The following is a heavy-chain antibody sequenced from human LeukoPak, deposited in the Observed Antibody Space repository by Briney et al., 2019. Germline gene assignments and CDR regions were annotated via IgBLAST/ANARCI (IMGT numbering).Heavy chain of an antibody. CDR1: GYTFTSYD. Sequence: ASVKVSCKASGYTFTSYDINWVRQATGQGLEWMGWMNPNSGNTGYAQKFQGRVTMTTDTSTSTAYMELRSLRSDDTAVYYCARVAGGILPGYTMYYFDYWGQGTLVTASS. CDR3: ARVAGGILPGYTMYYFDY. V-gene: IGHV1-8*01. CDR2: MNPNSGNT. J-gene: IGHJ4*02. D-gene: IGHD3-9*01.